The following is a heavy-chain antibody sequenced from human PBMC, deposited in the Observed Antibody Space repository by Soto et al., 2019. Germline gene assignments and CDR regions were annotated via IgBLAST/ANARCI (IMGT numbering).Heavy chain of an antibody. J-gene: IGHJ4*02. CDR3: ARDIASPGGDYFDS. CDR2: ISTGGAYM. Sequence: EVQLVESGGGLVKAGGSLRLFCTASGFTFRNYNMNWVRQGPGKGLEWVSSISTGGAYMFYADSVKGRFTISRDNAQNSLFLQIDSPRAEDTAVYYCARDIASPGGDYFDSWGQGTLVTVSS. V-gene: IGHV3-21*06. CDR1: GFTFRNYN. D-gene: IGHD2-21*01.